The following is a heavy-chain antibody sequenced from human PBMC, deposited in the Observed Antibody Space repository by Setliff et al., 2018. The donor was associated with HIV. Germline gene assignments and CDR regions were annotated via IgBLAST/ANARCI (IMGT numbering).Heavy chain of an antibody. CDR2: ISAYNGNT. Sequence: SFPSSGSTFTGYYMHWVRQAPGQGLEWMGWISAYNGNTKYAQKFQGRVTMTTHTSTNTAYMELRSLRSDDTAVYYCGRSETRDSRGLYYWGQGTLVTVSS. V-gene: IGHV1-18*04. D-gene: IGHD3-22*01. J-gene: IGHJ4*02. CDR1: GSTFTGYY. CDR3: GRSETRDSRGLYY.